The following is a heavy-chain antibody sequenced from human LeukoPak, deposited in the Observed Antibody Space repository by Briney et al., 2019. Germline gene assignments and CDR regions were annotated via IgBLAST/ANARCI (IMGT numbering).Heavy chain of an antibody. J-gene: IGHJ5*02. D-gene: IGHD3-22*01. Sequence: SVKVSCKASGGTFSSYAISWVRQAPGQGLEWMGGIIPIFGTANYAQKFQGRVTITTDESTSTAYMELRSLRSDDTAVYYCARWAYYYDSSGYKNWFDPWGQGTLVTVSS. V-gene: IGHV1-69*05. CDR1: GGTFSSYA. CDR2: IIPIFGTA. CDR3: ARWAYYYDSSGYKNWFDP.